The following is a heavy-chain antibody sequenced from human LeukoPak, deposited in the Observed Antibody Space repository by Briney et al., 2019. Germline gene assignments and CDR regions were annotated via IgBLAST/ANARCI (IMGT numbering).Heavy chain of an antibody. CDR3: ARDILGRSNGGSNYFGMEV. D-gene: IGHD2-15*01. J-gene: IGHJ6*02. Sequence: GASVTVSCKASEYTFTAFYIHWVRQAPGQGLEWMGCINLYSGGAHYAQKFQDWLSMTRDTSINTAYMELSGLRSDDTAVYYCARDILGRSNGGSNYFGMEVWGQGTTVTVSS. V-gene: IGHV1-2*04. CDR2: INLYSGGA. CDR1: EYTFTAFY.